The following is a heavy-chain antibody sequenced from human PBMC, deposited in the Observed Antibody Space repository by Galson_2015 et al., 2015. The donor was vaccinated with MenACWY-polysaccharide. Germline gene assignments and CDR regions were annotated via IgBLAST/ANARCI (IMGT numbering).Heavy chain of an antibody. D-gene: IGHD6-19*01. V-gene: IGHV3-7*01. CDR3: ARRQYYFDY. J-gene: IGHJ4*02. CDR1: GFTFSSYW. Sequence: SLRLSCAASGFTFSSYWTSWVRQAPGKGLEWVANIKQDGSEKYYVDSVKGRFTISRDNAKNSLYLQMNSLRAEDTAVYYCARRQYYFDYWGQGTLVTVS. CDR2: IKQDGSEK.